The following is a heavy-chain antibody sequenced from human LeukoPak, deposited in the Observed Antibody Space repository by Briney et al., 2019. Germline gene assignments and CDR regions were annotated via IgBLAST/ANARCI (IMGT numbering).Heavy chain of an antibody. CDR3: ARDPYGEGGAYFDF. CDR2: IKQDGSEK. CDR1: GFTFSSYW. D-gene: IGHD4-17*01. J-gene: IGHJ4*02. Sequence: PGGSLRLSCAASGFTFSSYWMAWVRQAPGKGLEWVANIKQDGSEKYYVDSVKGRFTISRDNAKNSLYLQMNSLRAEDTAVYYCARDPYGEGGAYFDFWGLGTLVTVSS. V-gene: IGHV3-7*01.